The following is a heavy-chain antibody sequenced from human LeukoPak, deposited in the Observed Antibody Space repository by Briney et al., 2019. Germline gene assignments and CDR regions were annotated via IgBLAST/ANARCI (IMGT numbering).Heavy chain of an antibody. CDR2: IYYTGTT. CDR1: GASVRGYY. V-gene: IGHV4-59*02. J-gene: IGHJ4*02. CDR3: ARGEDFERYYLAY. D-gene: IGHD3-9*01. Sequence: SETLSLTCTVSGASVRGYYWTWIRQIPGKGLEWIGYIYYTGTTNYNPLFESRATISVDTSKNQFSLKLTSVTAADTAVYFCARGEDFERYYLAYWGQGTLVTVSS.